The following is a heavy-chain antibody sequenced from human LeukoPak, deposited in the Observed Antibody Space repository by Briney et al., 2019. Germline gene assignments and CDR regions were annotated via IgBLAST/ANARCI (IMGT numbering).Heavy chain of an antibody. V-gene: IGHV1-69*05. CDR1: GGTFSSYA. Sequence: ASVKVSCKASGGTFSSYAISWVRQAPGQGLEWMGGIIPIFGTANYARKFQGRVTITTDESTSTAYMELSSLRSEDTAVYCCARVNRVHYYYYYMDVWGKGTTVTVSS. CDR2: IIPIFGTA. D-gene: IGHD2/OR15-2a*01. J-gene: IGHJ6*03. CDR3: ARVNRVHYYYYYMDV.